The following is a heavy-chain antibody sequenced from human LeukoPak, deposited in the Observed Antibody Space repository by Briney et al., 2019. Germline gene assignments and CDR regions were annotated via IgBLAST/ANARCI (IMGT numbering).Heavy chain of an antibody. CDR1: GGSISSSSYY. CDR2: IYYSGST. J-gene: IGHJ5*02. Sequence: PSETLSLTCTVSGGSISSSSYYWGWIRQPPGKGLEWIGSIYYSGSTYYNPSLKSRVTISVDTSKSQFSLKLSSVTAADTAVYYCARDFSNENWFDPWGQGTLVTVSS. CDR3: ARDFSNENWFDP. D-gene: IGHD1-1*01. V-gene: IGHV4-39*07.